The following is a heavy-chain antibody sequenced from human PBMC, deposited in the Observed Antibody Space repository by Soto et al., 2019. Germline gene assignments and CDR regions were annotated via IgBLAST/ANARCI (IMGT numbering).Heavy chain of an antibody. CDR2: ISAYNGNT. Sequence: GASVKVSCKASGYTFTSYGISWVRQAPGQGLEWMGWISAYNGNTNYAQKLQGRVTMTTDTSTSTAYMELRSLRPDDTAVYYCAREGSEYQLLPPFYYYYGMDVWGQGTTVTVSS. V-gene: IGHV1-18*01. CDR1: GYTFTSYG. D-gene: IGHD2-2*01. J-gene: IGHJ6*02. CDR3: AREGSEYQLLPPFYYYYGMDV.